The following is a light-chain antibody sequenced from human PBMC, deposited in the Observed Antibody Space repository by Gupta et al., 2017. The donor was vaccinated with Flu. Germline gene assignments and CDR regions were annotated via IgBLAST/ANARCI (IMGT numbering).Light chain of an antibody. CDR3: SSFSSSSTLLV. J-gene: IGLJ1*01. CDR1: SSDVGGYNF. Sequence: QSALTQPASVSGSPGQSITISCTGTSSDVGGYNFVSWYQPHPRIAPKLMIYEVSNRPSGVSNRFSGSKSGNTASLTISGLQAEDESDYYCSSFSSSSTLLVFGTGTKVTVL. CDR2: EVS. V-gene: IGLV2-14*03.